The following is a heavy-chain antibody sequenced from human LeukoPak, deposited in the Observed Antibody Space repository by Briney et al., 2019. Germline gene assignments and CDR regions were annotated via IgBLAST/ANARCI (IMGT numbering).Heavy chain of an antibody. Sequence: GGSLRLSCAASGFTFSSYAMSWVRQAPGKGLEWVSAISGSGGSTYYADSVKGRFTISRDNSKNTLYLQMNSLRAEDTAVYYRAKRSSKGIAAAGPIDYWGQGTLVTVSS. V-gene: IGHV3-23*01. J-gene: IGHJ4*02. CDR1: GFTFSSYA. CDR2: ISGSGGST. CDR3: AKRSSKGIAAAGPIDY. D-gene: IGHD6-13*01.